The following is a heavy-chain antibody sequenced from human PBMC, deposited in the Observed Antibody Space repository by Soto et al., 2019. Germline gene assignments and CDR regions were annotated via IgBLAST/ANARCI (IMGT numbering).Heavy chain of an antibody. V-gene: IGHV4-59*01. D-gene: IGHD3-10*01. Sequence: QVQLQESGPGLVKPSETLSLTCTVSGGSISTYYWTWIRQPPGKGLEWIGYIYYTGSTNYNPSLKSRVTISVDTSKNQFSLKLSSVTAADTAVYYCARATYLYYGSGCYLYYFDYWGQGTLVTVSS. J-gene: IGHJ4*02. CDR3: ARATYLYYGSGCYLYYFDY. CDR2: IYYTGST. CDR1: GGSISTYY.